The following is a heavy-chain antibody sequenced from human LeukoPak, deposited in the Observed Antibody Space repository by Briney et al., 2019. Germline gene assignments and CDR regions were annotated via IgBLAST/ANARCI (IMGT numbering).Heavy chain of an antibody. Sequence: PSETLSLTCTVSGGSISSHYWSWMRQPPGKGLEWIGYIYYTGTTRYNPSLQSRVTISVDTPGNEFSLKLTSVTAADTAVYYCARLLNNDDRRDPDTFDIWGQGTVVTVSS. J-gene: IGHJ3*02. V-gene: IGHV4-59*11. D-gene: IGHD3-22*01. CDR3: ARLLNNDDRRDPDTFDI. CDR2: IYYTGTT. CDR1: GGSISSHY.